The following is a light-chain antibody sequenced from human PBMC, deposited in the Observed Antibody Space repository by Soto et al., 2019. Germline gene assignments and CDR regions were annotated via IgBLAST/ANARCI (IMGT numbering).Light chain of an antibody. CDR2: EVS. CDR1: SSDVGGSKY. Sequence: QSVLTQPASLSGSPGQSITISCTGSSSDVGGSKYVSWYQQHPGKAPRLMIYEVSYRPSGVSNRFSGSKSGNTASLTVSGLQAEDEAAYYCSSKTSSGTLYVFGTGTKVTVL. CDR3: SSKTSSGTLYV. V-gene: IGLV2-14*01. J-gene: IGLJ1*01.